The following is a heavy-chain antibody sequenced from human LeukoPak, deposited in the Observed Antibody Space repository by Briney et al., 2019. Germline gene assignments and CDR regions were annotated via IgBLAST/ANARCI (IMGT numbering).Heavy chain of an antibody. Sequence: SETLSLTCSVSGGSISRYYWSWIRQPPGKGLEWIGFTHYTGSTHYNPSLKSRVTISVDTSKNQLSLKLSSVTAVGTAVYYCARDLDNSGWYVFDYWSQGNLVTVSS. V-gene: IGHV4-59*01. CDR1: GGSISRYY. CDR3: ARDLDNSGWYVFDY. D-gene: IGHD6-19*01. CDR2: THYTGST. J-gene: IGHJ4*02.